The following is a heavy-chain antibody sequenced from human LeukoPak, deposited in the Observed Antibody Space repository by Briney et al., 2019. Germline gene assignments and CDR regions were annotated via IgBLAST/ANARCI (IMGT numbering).Heavy chain of an antibody. J-gene: IGHJ4*02. V-gene: IGHV4-34*01. CDR3: ARGLYNWNPFDY. CDR1: GGSFSGYY. CDR2: INHSGST. D-gene: IGHD1-20*01. Sequence: SETLSLTCAVYGGSFSGYYWSWIRQPPGKGLEWIGEINHSGSTNYNPSLKSRVTISVDTSKNQSSLKLSSVTAADTAVYYCARGLYNWNPFDYWGQGTLVTVSS.